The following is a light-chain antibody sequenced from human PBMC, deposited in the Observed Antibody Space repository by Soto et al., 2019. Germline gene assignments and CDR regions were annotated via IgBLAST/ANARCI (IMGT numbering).Light chain of an antibody. J-gene: IGKJ2*01. CDR2: GPS. V-gene: IGKV3-15*01. CDR3: QEYNNWPLYT. CDR1: QSVSSN. Sequence: EIVMTQSPATLSVSPGERTTLSCRASQSVSSNLAWYPQKPGQAPRLLIYGPSTRATGITARFSGSGSGTEFTLTISSLQSEDFAVYYCQEYNNWPLYTFGKGTKLEIK.